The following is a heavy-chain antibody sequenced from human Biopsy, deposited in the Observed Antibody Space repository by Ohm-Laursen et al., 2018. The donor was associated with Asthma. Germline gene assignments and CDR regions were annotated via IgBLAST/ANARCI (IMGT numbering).Heavy chain of an antibody. J-gene: IGHJ3*02. CDR3: ARTYFDFLTGQVHDAFAM. D-gene: IGHD3-9*01. Sequence: GASVKVSCKTSGYNFISFAIHWVRQAPGQRLEWMGWVNTGNGDTKYSQKFQGRVTITRDTSASTAYMELSSLRSEDTAVYYCARTYFDFLTGQVHDAFAMWGQGTMVTVSS. V-gene: IGHV1-3*04. CDR2: VNTGNGDT. CDR1: GYNFISFA.